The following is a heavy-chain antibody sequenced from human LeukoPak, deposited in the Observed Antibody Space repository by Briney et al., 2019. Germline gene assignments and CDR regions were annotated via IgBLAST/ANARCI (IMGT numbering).Heavy chain of an antibody. V-gene: IGHV1-46*01. D-gene: IGHD1-14*01. J-gene: IGHJ3*02. CDR3: ARAGTHDAFDI. Sequence: GASVKVSCKTSGYTFTSYYMHWVRQAPGQGLEWMGIINPSGGSTSYAQKFQGRVTMTRDTSTSTVYMELSSLRSEDTAVYYCARAGTHDAFDIWGQGTMVTVSS. CDR1: GYTFTSYY. CDR2: INPSGGST.